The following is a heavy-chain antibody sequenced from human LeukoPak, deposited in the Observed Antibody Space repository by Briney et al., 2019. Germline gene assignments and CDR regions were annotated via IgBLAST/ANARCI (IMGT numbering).Heavy chain of an antibody. V-gene: IGHV3-15*07. Sequence: GGSLRLSCAASGFRFSSAWMNWVRQVPGKGLEWVGRIKSKTDGGTTDYAAPVKGRFTISRDDSKNTLYLQLSSLKSEDTAVYYCTTDLSWLVLYWGQGTLVAVSS. CDR3: TTDLSWLVLY. CDR2: IKSKTDGGTT. CDR1: GFRFSSAW. D-gene: IGHD6-19*01. J-gene: IGHJ4*02.